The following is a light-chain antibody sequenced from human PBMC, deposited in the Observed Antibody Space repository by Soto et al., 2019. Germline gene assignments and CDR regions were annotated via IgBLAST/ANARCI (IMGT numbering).Light chain of an antibody. J-gene: IGKJ1*01. Sequence: IVLPRSHTTLAWAPGGSATLSCMARQSVSSYLLWYQQKPGQAPRLLIYDASNRATGIPDRFSGSGSETDFTLTISSLEPEDFAVYYCQHRMNWPLTFAQGTKVDI. V-gene: IGKV3-11*01. CDR1: QSVSSY. CDR3: QHRMNWPLT. CDR2: DAS.